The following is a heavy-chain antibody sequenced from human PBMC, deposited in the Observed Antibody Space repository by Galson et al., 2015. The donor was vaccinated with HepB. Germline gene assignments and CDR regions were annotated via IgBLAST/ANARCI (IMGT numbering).Heavy chain of an antibody. CDR3: ARGKYPPGYCSSTSCSYYYYYMDV. CDR2: MNEDGSEK. D-gene: IGHD2-2*01. Sequence: SLRLSCAASGFTFSSYWMTWVRQAPGKGLDWVASMNEDGSEKQYVDSVKGPFTISRDNAKNSLYLQMNSLRAGDTAVYYCARGKYPPGYCSSTSCSYYYYYMDVWGKGTTVTVSS. CDR1: GFTFSSYW. V-gene: IGHV3-7*04. J-gene: IGHJ6*03.